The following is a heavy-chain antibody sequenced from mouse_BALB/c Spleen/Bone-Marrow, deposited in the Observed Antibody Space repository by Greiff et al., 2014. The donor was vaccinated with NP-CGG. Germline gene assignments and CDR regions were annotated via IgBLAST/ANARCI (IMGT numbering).Heavy chain of an antibody. CDR3: ARRVYYDYYAMDY. D-gene: IGHD1-1*01. CDR1: GYTFTNYN. CDR2: IDPYSGGS. J-gene: IGHJ4*01. Sequence: EVKLVESGPELVKPGASVKVSCKASGYTFTNYNMYWVKQSHGKSLEWIGYIDPYSGGSRYNQNFKGKATLTVDKSSSTAYMHLNSLTSEDSAVYYCARRVYYDYYAMDYWGQGTSVTVSS. V-gene: IGHV1S135*01.